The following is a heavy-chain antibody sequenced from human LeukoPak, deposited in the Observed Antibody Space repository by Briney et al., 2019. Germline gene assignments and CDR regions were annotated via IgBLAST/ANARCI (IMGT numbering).Heavy chain of an antibody. CDR2: INRNGGST. J-gene: IGHJ4*02. CDR1: GFTFDDYG. Sequence: PGGSLRLSCAASGFTFDDYGMSWVPQAPGKGLEEVYGINRNGGSTGYADSVKGRFTISRDNAKNSLYLQMNSLRAEDTAVYYCARGVTMRALAGGDDYWGQGTLVTASS. D-gene: IGHD3-22*01. CDR3: ARGVTMRALAGGDDY. V-gene: IGHV3-20*04.